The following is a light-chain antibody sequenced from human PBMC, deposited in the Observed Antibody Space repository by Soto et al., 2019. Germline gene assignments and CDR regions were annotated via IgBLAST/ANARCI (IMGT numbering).Light chain of an antibody. Sequence: QSVLTQPPSVSAAPGQKVTISCSGSSSNIGNNYVSWYQQLPGTAPKLLIYDNDKRPSGIPDRFSGSKSGTSATLGITGLQTGDEADYYCGTWDGGLNNQIFGGGTKLTVL. CDR3: GTWDGGLNNQI. CDR2: DND. V-gene: IGLV1-51*01. CDR1: SSNIGNNY. J-gene: IGLJ2*01.